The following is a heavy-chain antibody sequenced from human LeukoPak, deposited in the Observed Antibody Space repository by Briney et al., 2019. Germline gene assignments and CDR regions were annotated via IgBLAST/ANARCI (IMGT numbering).Heavy chain of an antibody. CDR1: GFTFSSYA. CDR3: AKVGPRDSAFDY. CDR2: ISGSGGST. D-gene: IGHD2-21*01. V-gene: IGHV3-23*01. J-gene: IGHJ4*02. Sequence: GGSLRLSCAASGFTFSSYAMSWVRQAPGKGLEWVSAISGSGGSTYYADSVKGRYTISRDNSKNTLYLQMTSLRAEDTAVYYCAKVGPRDSAFDYWGQGTLVTVSS.